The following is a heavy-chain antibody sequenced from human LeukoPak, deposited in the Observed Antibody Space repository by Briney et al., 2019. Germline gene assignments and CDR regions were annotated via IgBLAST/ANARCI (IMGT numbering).Heavy chain of an antibody. V-gene: IGHV3-53*01. CDR2: IFIDDNT. CDR1: GFTVSSKY. Sequence: GGSLRLSCAASGFTVSSKYMSWVRQATGKGLEWVSVIFIDDNTSYADSVRGRFTISRDNLKNTLYLQMNSLRVEDTAVYYCVRDDGYSPYDYWGQGTLVTVCS. D-gene: IGHD5-24*01. J-gene: IGHJ4*02. CDR3: VRDDGYSPYDY.